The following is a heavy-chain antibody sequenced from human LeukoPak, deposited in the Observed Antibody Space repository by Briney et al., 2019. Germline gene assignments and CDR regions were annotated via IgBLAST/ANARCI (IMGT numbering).Heavy chain of an antibody. Sequence: GGSLRLSCVASGFTFSDYYMSWIRQAPGKGLEWVSFISSSGSTIYYADSMKGRFTISRGNAKNSVYLQMNSLRAEDTAVHYCARGLGYCSGGSCPRRAFDIWGQGTVVTVSS. V-gene: IGHV3-11*01. CDR1: GFTFSDYY. CDR3: ARGLGYCSGGSCPRRAFDI. J-gene: IGHJ3*02. D-gene: IGHD2-15*01. CDR2: ISSSGSTI.